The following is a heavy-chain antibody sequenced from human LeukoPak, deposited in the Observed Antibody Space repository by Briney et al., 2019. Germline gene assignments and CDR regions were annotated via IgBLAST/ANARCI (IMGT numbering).Heavy chain of an antibody. J-gene: IGHJ4*02. CDR1: GYTFTSYY. CDR3: ARDSRLVYSSSSPAFVY. V-gene: IGHV1-46*01. Sequence: ASVKVSCTASGYTFTSYYMHWVRQAPGQGLEWMGIINPSGGSTSYAQKFQGRVTMTRDTSTSTVYMELSSLRSEDTAVYYCARDSRLVYSSSSPAFVYWGQGTLVTVSS. CDR2: INPSGGST. D-gene: IGHD6-6*01.